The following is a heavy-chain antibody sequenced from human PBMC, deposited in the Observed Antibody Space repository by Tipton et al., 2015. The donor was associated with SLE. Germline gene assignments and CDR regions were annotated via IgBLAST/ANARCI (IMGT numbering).Heavy chain of an antibody. Sequence: TLSLTCTVSGGSISSGDYFWSWIRQPPGKGLEWIGYIYYSGSTYYDPSLKSRVTISVDTSKNQFSLKLSSVTAADTAVYYCARDDILGSWYGGYQYYYAMDVWGQGTTVTVSS. V-gene: IGHV4-30-4*01. J-gene: IGHJ6*02. D-gene: IGHD3-9*01. CDR2: IYYSGST. CDR1: GGSISSGDYF. CDR3: ARDDILGSWYGGYQYYYAMDV.